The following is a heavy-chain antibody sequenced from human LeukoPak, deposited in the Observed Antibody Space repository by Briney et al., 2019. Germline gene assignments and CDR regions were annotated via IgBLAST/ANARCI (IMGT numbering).Heavy chain of an antibody. CDR2: VSYSGST. CDR3: ARGGASSRYFDY. Sequence: SETLSLTCTVSGGSISGQYWSWIRQPPGKGLEWIGFVSYSGSTNYNPSLNGRVTISLDTSKNQFSLRLNSVTAADTAVYYCARGGASSRYFDYWGQGTLVSVSS. V-gene: IGHV4-59*11. J-gene: IGHJ4*02. CDR1: GGSISGQY. D-gene: IGHD1-26*01.